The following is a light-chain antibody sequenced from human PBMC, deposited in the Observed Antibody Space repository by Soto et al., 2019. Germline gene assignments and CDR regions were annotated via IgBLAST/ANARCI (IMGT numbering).Light chain of an antibody. CDR1: QSVSTSY. CDR2: GAS. V-gene: IGKV3-20*01. J-gene: IGKJ4*01. CDR3: QQYGSVPLT. Sequence: EIVLTQSPGTLSLSPGERATLSCRASQSVSTSYLAWYQQKPGQAPRLLIYGASSRATVIPDRFSGSGSGADFTLTISRLEPEDFAVYYCQQYGSVPLTFGGGTKVEIK.